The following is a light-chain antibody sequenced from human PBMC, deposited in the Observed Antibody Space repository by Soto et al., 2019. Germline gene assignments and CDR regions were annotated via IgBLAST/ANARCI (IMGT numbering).Light chain of an antibody. CDR2: WAS. CDR1: QSVFHTSKSKNY. V-gene: IGKV4-1*01. CDR3: QQSYSTTVT. Sequence: DIVMTQSPDSLAASLGERATINCKSSQSVFHTSKSKNYLAWYQQKPGQPPKLLISWASTREFGVPDRFSGSGSGKDFTLTITSLQAEDVAVYYCQQSYSTTVTFGKGTKVEIK. J-gene: IGKJ1*01.